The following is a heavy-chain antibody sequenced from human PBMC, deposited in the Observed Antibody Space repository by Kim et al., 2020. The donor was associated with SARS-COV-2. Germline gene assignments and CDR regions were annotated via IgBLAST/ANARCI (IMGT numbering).Heavy chain of an antibody. V-gene: IGHV4-34*01. CDR3: ARGRAGVVPAPILGIGPHFDYXXXDV. J-gene: IGHJ6*02. CDR1: GGSFSGHY. Sequence: SETLSLTCAVYGGSFSGHYWSWIRQPPGKGLEWIGEIHQSGSTNYNPSLKSRVTISIDTSKNQFSLKLSSVTAADTGFYYCARGRAGVVPAPILGIGPHFDYXXXDVWSHGXTVTVSS. D-gene: IGHD2-2*02. CDR2: IHQSGST.